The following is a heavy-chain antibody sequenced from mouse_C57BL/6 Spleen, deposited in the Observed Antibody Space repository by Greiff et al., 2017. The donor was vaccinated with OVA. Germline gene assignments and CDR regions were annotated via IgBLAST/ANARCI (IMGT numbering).Heavy chain of an antibody. Sequence: QVQLQQSGPGLVQPSQSLSITCTVSGFSFTSYGVPWVRQSPGKGLEWLGVIWRGGSTDYNAAFMSRLSITKDNSKSQVFFKMNSLQADDTAIYYCATHYYGRSYNFDYWGQGTTLTVSS. J-gene: IGHJ2*01. D-gene: IGHD1-1*01. CDR2: IWRGGST. V-gene: IGHV2-5*01. CDR3: ATHYYGRSYNFDY. CDR1: GFSFTSYG.